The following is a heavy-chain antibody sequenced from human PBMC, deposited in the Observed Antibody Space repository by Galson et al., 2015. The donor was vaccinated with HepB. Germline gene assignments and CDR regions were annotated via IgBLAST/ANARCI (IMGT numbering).Heavy chain of an antibody. J-gene: IGHJ4*02. D-gene: IGHD2-21*01. CDR2: MSGSGAST. CDR1: GFTFRNYA. Sequence: SLRLSCAASGFTFRNYAMSWVRQAPGKGLEWVSGMSGSGASTYYADSVRGRFTVSRDNSKNTLYLRMTRLRADDTAVYYCANGIPAEDYWGQGTLVTVSS. CDR3: ANGIPAEDY. V-gene: IGHV3-23*01.